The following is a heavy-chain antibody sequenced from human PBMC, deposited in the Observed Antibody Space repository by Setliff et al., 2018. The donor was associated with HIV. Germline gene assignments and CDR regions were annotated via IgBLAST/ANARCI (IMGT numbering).Heavy chain of an antibody. D-gene: IGHD3-22*01. CDR2: INHSGIT. Sequence: SETLSLTCTVYGGSFSRDYWTWIRQPPGKGPGWIGAINHSGITNHNSFLKSRVTISIYTSKYQFSLKLNSVTAADTAMYYCARGWLDSSGQKNFGSWGQGTLVTVSS. CDR1: GGSFSRDY. CDR3: ARGWLDSSGQKNFGS. V-gene: IGHV4-34*01. J-gene: IGHJ5*01.